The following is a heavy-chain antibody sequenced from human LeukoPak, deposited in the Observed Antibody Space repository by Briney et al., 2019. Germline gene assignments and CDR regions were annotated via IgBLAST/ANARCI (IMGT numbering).Heavy chain of an antibody. CDR3: AKQDYMIVVGSDAFDI. CDR2: ISGSGGST. D-gene: IGHD3-22*01. V-gene: IGHV3-23*01. CDR1: GFTFSSYG. Sequence: PGGSLRLSCAASGFTFSSYGMSWVRQAPGKGLEWVSAISGSGGSTYYADSVKGRFTISRDNSKNTLYLQMNSLRAEDTAVYYCAKQDYMIVVGSDAFDIWGQGTMVTVSS. J-gene: IGHJ3*02.